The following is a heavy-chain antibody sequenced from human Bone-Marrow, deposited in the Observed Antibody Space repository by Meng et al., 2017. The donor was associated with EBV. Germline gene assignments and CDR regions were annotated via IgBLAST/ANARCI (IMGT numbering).Heavy chain of an antibody. CDR1: GGSFSGYY. CDR3: ARGSGYDARY. V-gene: IGHV4-34*01. J-gene: IGHJ4*02. CDR2: INHSGST. D-gene: IGHD5-12*01. Sequence: QLPLRQGGAGLLKPSETLSLTCAVYGGSFSGYYWSWIRQPPGKGLEWIGEINHSGSTNYNPSLKSRVTISVDTSKNQFSLKLSSVTAADTAVYYCARGSGYDARYWGQGTLVTVSS.